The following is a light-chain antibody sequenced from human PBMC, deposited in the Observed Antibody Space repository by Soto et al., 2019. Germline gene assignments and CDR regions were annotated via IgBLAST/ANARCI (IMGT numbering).Light chain of an antibody. CDR3: AAWDDSLNGYYV. CDR1: SSNIGGNT. Sequence: QLVLTQPPSASGTPGQRVTISCSGSSSNIGGNTVNWYQHLPGTAPKLLIYSNNQRPSGVPDRFSGSKSGTSASLAISGLQSEDEADYYCAAWDDSLNGYYVFGTGTKLTVL. V-gene: IGLV1-44*01. CDR2: SNN. J-gene: IGLJ1*01.